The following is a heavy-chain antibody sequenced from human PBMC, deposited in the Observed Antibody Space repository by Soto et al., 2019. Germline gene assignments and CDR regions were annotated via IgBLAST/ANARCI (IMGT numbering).Heavy chain of an antibody. V-gene: IGHV1-58*02. CDR1: GFTFTSSA. CDR2: IVVGSGNT. CDR3: AAGVIDYYYYYMDV. D-gene: IGHD4-4*01. Sequence: SVKVSCKASGFTFTSSAMQWVRQARGQRLEWIGWIVVGSGNTNYAQKFQERVTITRDMSTSTAYMGLSSLRSEDTAVYYCAAGVIDYYYYYMDVWGKGTKVTVSS. J-gene: IGHJ6*03.